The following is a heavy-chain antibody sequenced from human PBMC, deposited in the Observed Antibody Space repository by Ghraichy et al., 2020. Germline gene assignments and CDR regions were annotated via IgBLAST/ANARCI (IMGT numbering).Heavy chain of an antibody. CDR2: ISYDGSNK. Sequence: GGSLRLSCAASGFTFSSYAMHWVRQAPGKGLEWVAVISYDGSNKYYADSVKGRFTISRDNSKTTLYLQMNSLRAEDTAVYYCARGAWSYWGQGTLVTVSS. D-gene: IGHD2-15*01. J-gene: IGHJ4*02. CDR3: ARGAWSY. V-gene: IGHV3-30*04. CDR1: GFTFSSYA.